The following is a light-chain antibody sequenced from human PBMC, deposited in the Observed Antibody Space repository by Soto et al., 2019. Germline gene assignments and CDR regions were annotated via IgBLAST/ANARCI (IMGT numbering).Light chain of an antibody. CDR2: LGS. CDR1: QSLLQSNGYSY. Sequence: DIVMTQSPLSLPVTPGGPASISCRSSQSLLQSNGYSYVDWYLQKPGQSPQLLIFLGSNWASGVXDXYSGSGSGTDFTLKISRVEAEDVGVYYCMQALQTPYTFGQGTKLEIK. CDR3: MQALQTPYT. V-gene: IGKV2-28*01. J-gene: IGKJ2*01.